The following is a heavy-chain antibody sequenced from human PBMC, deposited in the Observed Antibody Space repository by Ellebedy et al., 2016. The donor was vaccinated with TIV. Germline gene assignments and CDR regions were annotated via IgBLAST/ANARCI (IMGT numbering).Heavy chain of an antibody. CDR3: ATDGSYGDYRSPAHAFVF. CDR2: INQDGSVK. J-gene: IGHJ3*01. D-gene: IGHD4-17*01. CDR1: GFSFSSYW. V-gene: IGHV3-7*03. Sequence: GGSLRLSCAVSGFSFSSYWMTWVRQAPGKGLEWVSNINQDGSVKYYVDSVRGRFTISRDSAKASLYLEMNSLRAEDTAIYYCATDGSYGDYRSPAHAFVFWGQGTTVTVSS.